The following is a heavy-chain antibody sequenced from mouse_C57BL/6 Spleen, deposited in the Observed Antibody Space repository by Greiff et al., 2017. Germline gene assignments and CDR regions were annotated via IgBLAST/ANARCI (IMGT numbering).Heavy chain of an antibody. D-gene: IGHD1-1*01. V-gene: IGHV5-9-1*02. CDR2: ISSGGDYI. CDR1: GFTFSSYA. J-gene: IGHJ4*01. CDR3: TRDYGSPYYYAMDY. Sequence: EVQLVESGEGLVKPGGSLKLSCAASGFTFSSYAMSWVRQTPEKRLEWVAYISSGGDYIYYADTVKGRFTISRDNARNTLYLQMSSLKSEDTAMYYCTRDYGSPYYYAMDYWGQGTSVTVSS.